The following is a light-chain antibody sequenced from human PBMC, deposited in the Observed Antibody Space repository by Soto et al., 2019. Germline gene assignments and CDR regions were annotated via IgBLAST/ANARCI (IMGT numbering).Light chain of an antibody. Sequence: VMPQSPATLSVSPGERAALSCRASQSVSTNLAWYQQKPGQPPRLLIYFASTRATGIPARFSGSGSVTEFTLTISSLQSEDFAVYYCQQYNNWPPAWTFGQGTKVDNK. J-gene: IGKJ1*01. V-gene: IGKV3-15*01. CDR2: FAS. CDR3: QQYNNWPPAWT. CDR1: QSVSTN.